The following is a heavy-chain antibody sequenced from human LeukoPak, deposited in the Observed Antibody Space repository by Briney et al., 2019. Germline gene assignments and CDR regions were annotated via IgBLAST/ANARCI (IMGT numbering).Heavy chain of an antibody. J-gene: IGHJ4*02. D-gene: IGHD3-10*01. CDR2: IDYSGSI. CDR3: ARRGGSGIRGDYYFDY. CDR1: GGSISSSSYY. Sequence: SETLSLTCTVSGGSISSSSYYWGWIRQTPGKGLEWIGSIDYSGSIYYNPSLRSRVTISADTSQNQFSLKLSSVTAADTAVYYCARRGGSGIRGDYYFDYWGQGTLVTASS. V-gene: IGHV4-39*01.